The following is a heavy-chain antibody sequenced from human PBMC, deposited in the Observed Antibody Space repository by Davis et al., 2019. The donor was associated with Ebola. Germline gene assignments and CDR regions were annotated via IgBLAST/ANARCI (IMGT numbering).Heavy chain of an antibody. V-gene: IGHV3-74*01. CDR1: GFTFSSYW. Sequence: PGGSLSLSCAASGFTFSSYWMHWVRQAPGKVLVWVSSINRVGSSTTHADSVTGRFSISRDNAKNTLYLQMNSLRAEDTAVNYCAKNAGGYCSSTSGPANYYDYMDVWGKGTTVTVSS. J-gene: IGHJ6*03. CDR2: INRVGSST. CDR3: AKNAGGYCSSTSGPANYYDYMDV. D-gene: IGHD2-2*01.